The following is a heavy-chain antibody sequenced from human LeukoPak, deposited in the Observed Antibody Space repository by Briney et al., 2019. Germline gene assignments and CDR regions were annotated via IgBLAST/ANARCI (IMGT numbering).Heavy chain of an antibody. Sequence: MTSETLSLTCTFSGGSVGSYYWSWIRQPAGKGLEWIGRIYTSGSTNYNPSLKSRVTMSVDTSKNQFSLKLSSVTAADTAVYYCVRIRGDHYYMDVWGKGTTVTISS. CDR3: VRIRGDHYYMDV. J-gene: IGHJ6*03. CDR2: IYTSGST. V-gene: IGHV4-4*07. CDR1: GGSVGSYY. D-gene: IGHD3-10*01.